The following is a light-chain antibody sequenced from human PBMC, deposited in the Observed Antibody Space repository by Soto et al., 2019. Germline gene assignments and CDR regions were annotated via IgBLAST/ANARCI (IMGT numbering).Light chain of an antibody. CDR2: GAS. CDR1: QSVSSSY. J-gene: IGKJ3*01. Sequence: EIVLTQYPGTLSLSPGERATLSCRASQSVSSSYLAWYQQKPGQAPRLRMYGASKRATGISDRFSGSGSGTDFTLTISRLEPEDLAVYFCQQYGSSPPFTFGPGNKVYIK. CDR3: QQYGSSPPFT. V-gene: IGKV3-20*01.